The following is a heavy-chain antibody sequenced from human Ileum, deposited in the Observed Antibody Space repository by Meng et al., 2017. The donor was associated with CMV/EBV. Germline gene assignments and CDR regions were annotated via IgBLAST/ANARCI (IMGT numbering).Heavy chain of an antibody. CDR2: ISDDGSIT. CDR1: GLTFSSHW. D-gene: IGHD3-22*01. V-gene: IGHV3-74*01. Sequence: GGSLRLSCVASGLTFSSHWMHWVRQTPGKELVWVSRISDDGSITTYADSVRGRFTISRDNTKNTLYLQMSSLAVDDTAVYYCARALRGYSSGYYYFRYWGQGTLVTVSS. CDR3: ARALRGYSSGYYYFRY. J-gene: IGHJ4*02.